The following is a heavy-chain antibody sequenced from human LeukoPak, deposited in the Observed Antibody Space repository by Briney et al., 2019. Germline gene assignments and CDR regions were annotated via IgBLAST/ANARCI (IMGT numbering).Heavy chain of an antibody. V-gene: IGHV1-2*02. CDR2: INPSSGAT. Sequence: GASVRVSCKTSGYTFTNNYIHWVRQAPGQGLEWMGWINPSSGATKDAQKFQGRVTLTRDTSMSTVYIDVSSLKSDDTAVYFCARGFGSSWFDYWGQGTLVTVSS. D-gene: IGHD6-13*01. CDR3: ARGFGSSWFDY. J-gene: IGHJ4*02. CDR1: GYTFTNNY.